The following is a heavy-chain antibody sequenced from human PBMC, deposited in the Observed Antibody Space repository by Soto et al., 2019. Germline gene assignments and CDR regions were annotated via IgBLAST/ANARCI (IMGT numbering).Heavy chain of an antibody. Sequence: PFETLSLTCNVSGGSISTSSYYWAWIRQPPGSGLEWIGTIHYTWTTNYNPSLESRVTISADTSKNQFSLKLTSVTAADTAVFYCARTDPYYYGSGGSWYFDLWGRGTLVTVSS. CDR1: GGSISTSSYY. CDR2: IHYTWTT. J-gene: IGHJ2*01. CDR3: ARTDPYYYGSGGSWYFDL. V-gene: IGHV4-39*01. D-gene: IGHD3-10*01.